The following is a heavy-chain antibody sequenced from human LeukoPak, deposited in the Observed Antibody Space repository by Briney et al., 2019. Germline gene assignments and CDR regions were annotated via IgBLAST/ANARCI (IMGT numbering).Heavy chain of an antibody. Sequence: GSLRLSCAASGFTFSSYSMNWIRQPPGKGLEWIGEINHSGSTNYNPSPKSRVTISVDTSKNQFSLKLSSVTAADTAVYYCARGPHSSSSLHYYGMDVWGQGTTVTVSS. J-gene: IGHJ6*02. D-gene: IGHD6-6*01. CDR3: ARGPHSSSSLHYYGMDV. CDR1: GFTFSSYS. V-gene: IGHV4-34*01. CDR2: INHSGST.